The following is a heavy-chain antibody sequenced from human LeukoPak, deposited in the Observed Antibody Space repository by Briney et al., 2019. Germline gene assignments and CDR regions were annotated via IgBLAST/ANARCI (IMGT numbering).Heavy chain of an antibody. Sequence: GGSLRLSCAASGFTLSSYAMSWVRQAPGKGLEWVSAISGSGGSTYYADSVKGRFTISRDNSKNTLYLQMNSLRAEDTAVYYCAKDWRAAAVGYGMDVWGQGTTVTVSS. V-gene: IGHV3-23*01. CDR2: ISGSGGST. J-gene: IGHJ6*02. CDR1: GFTLSSYA. CDR3: AKDWRAAAVGYGMDV. D-gene: IGHD6-13*01.